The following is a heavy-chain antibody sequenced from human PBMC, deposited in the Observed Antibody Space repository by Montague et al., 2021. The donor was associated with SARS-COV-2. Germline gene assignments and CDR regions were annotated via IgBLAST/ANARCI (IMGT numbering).Heavy chain of an antibody. CDR3: ASSGITLTGLDAFDI. V-gene: IGHV6-1*01. D-gene: IGHD3-9*01. Sequence: CAISGDSVSRQSVAWNWIRQSPSRGLEWLGRTYYRSKWDSDYAESVKRRLVITPDTSKNQVPLQLNSVIPEDTAVYFCASSGITLTGLDAFDIWGQGTMVTVSS. CDR1: GDSVSRQSVA. J-gene: IGHJ3*02. CDR2: TYYRSKWDS.